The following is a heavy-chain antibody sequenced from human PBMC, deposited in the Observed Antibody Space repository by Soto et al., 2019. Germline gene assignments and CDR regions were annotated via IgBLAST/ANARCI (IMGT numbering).Heavy chain of an antibody. CDR3: ARTGWSLPYYYYGMDV. V-gene: IGHV1-18*01. Sequence: QVQLVQSGAEVKKPGASVKVSCKASGYTFTSYGISWVRQAPGQGLEWMGWISAYNGNTNYAQKLQGRVTMTTDTSTGTAYMELRSLRSDDTAVYYCARTGWSLPYYYYGMDVWGQGTTVTVSS. CDR2: ISAYNGNT. J-gene: IGHJ6*02. CDR1: GYTFTSYG. D-gene: IGHD6-19*01.